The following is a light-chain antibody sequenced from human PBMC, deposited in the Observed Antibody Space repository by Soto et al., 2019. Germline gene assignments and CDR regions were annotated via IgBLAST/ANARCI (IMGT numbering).Light chain of an antibody. CDR1: QSVSSSY. CDR2: GAS. J-gene: IGKJ1*01. V-gene: IGKV3D-20*02. Sequence: VVTQPQTTLSEALGDRAPLSCRASQSVSSSYLAWYQQKPGQAPRLLIYGASSRATGIPDRFSASGSGTDFTLTISDVQPEDFALYYCHQRQSWPRTFGQGTKVDIK. CDR3: HQRQSWPRT.